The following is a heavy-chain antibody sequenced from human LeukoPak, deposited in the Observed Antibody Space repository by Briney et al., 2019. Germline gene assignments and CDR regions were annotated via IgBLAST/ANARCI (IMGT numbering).Heavy chain of an antibody. CDR1: GCTFSTYW. CDR2: IKRDGSEI. Sequence: GGSLRLSCAASGCTFSTYWMNWVRQAPGKGLEWVANIKRDGSEIYYVDSVKGRFTISRDDARNSLSLQMNSLRAEDTAVYYCARVPSDYGYFDSWGQGTLVTVSS. D-gene: IGHD4-17*01. CDR3: ARVPSDYGYFDS. J-gene: IGHJ4*02. V-gene: IGHV3-7*03.